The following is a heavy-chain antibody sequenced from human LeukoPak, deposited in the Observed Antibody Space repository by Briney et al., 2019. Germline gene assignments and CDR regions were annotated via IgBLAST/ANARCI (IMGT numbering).Heavy chain of an antibody. CDR1: GYTFTSYG. V-gene: IGHV1-18*04. CDR3: ARDESVEYDAFDI. J-gene: IGHJ3*02. D-gene: IGHD6-6*01. Sequence: ASVKVSCKASGYTFTSYGINWVRQAPGQGLEWMGWISAYNGNTNYAQHLQGRVTMTTDTSTSTAYMELRSLRSDDTAVYYCARDESVEYDAFDIWGQGQWSPSLQ. CDR2: ISAYNGNT.